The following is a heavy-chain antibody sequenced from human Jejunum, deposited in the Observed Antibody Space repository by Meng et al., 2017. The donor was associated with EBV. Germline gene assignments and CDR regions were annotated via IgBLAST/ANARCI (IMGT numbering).Heavy chain of an antibody. D-gene: IGHD3/OR15-3a*01. V-gene: IGHV1-3*01. Sequence: QVQLVQSGAEVKQPGASVKLSCKASGYTFTNYPIHWVRQAPGQRPEWMGCINPGNGETEFSQKFQGRVTITRDTSATTAYMELTSLRSEDTAVYYCASRPGFNIGPFDYWGQGTLVTVSS. CDR2: INPGNGET. CDR3: ASRPGFNIGPFDY. J-gene: IGHJ4*02. CDR1: GYTFTNYP.